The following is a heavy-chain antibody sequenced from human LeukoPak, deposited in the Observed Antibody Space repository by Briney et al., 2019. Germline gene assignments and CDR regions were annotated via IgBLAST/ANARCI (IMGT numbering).Heavy chain of an antibody. J-gene: IGHJ6*02. CDR2: ISNGGIST. V-gene: IGHV3-23*01. CDR3: AKDGADYYGSGIYYYYHYMDV. D-gene: IGHD3-10*01. Sequence: GGSLRLSCAASGFTFSGYAMNWVRQAPGKGLEWVSGISNGGISTYYADSVKGRFTISRDNSKNTLYLQMNSLTAEDTALYYCAKDGADYYGSGIYYYYHYMDVWGQGTTVTVSS. CDR1: GFTFSGYA.